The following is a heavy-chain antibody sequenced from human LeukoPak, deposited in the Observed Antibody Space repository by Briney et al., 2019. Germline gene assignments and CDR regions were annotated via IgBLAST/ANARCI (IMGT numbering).Heavy chain of an antibody. Sequence: GGSLRLSCAASGFTFSSYAMSWVRRAPGKGLEWVSAISGSGGSTYYADSVKGRFTISRDNSKNTLYLQMNSLRAEDTAVYYCAKSLAAAGTLFDAFDIWGQGTMVTVSS. J-gene: IGHJ3*02. CDR3: AKSLAAAGTLFDAFDI. CDR2: ISGSGGST. CDR1: GFTFSSYA. D-gene: IGHD6-13*01. V-gene: IGHV3-23*01.